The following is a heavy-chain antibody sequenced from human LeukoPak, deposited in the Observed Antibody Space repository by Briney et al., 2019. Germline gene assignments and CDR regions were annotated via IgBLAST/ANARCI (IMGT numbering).Heavy chain of an antibody. CDR1: GASISSYY. CDR3: ARDKGSGRFDY. Sequence: PSETLSLTCTVSGASISSYYWSWIRQPPGKGLEWIGYIYYSGSTNYNPSLKSRVTISVDTSKNQFSLKLSSETAADTAVYYCARDKGSGRFDYWGQGTLVTVSS. D-gene: IGHD6-19*01. V-gene: IGHV4-59*01. CDR2: IYYSGST. J-gene: IGHJ4*02.